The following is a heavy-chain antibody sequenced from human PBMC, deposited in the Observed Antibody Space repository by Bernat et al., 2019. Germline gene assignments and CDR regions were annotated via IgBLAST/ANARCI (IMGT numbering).Heavy chain of an antibody. CDR1: GYTFTSYG. CDR3: ARDAKTYYDFWSGYPNLYYFDY. V-gene: IGHV1-18*04. D-gene: IGHD3-3*01. Sequence: QVQLVQSGAEVKKPGASVKVSCKASGYTFTSYGISWVRQAPGQGLEWMGWISAYNGNTNYAQKLQGRVTMTTDTSTSTAYMGLRSLRSDDTAVYDCARDAKTYYDFWSGYPNLYYFDYWGQGTLVTVSS. J-gene: IGHJ4*02. CDR2: ISAYNGNT.